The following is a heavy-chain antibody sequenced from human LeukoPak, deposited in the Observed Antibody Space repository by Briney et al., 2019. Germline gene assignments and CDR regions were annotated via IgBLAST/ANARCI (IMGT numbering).Heavy chain of an antibody. CDR2: IRGNDGRT. Sequence: SGGSLRLSCAVSGFTFRSYAMSWVRQAPGKGLEWVSAIRGNDGRTYYADSLKGRFTISRDNSKNTLYLEMNSLRAEDTAVYYCAKENYDSSGFDFDYWGQGTLVTVSS. CDR1: GFTFRSYA. D-gene: IGHD3-22*01. V-gene: IGHV3-23*01. CDR3: AKENYDSSGFDFDY. J-gene: IGHJ4*02.